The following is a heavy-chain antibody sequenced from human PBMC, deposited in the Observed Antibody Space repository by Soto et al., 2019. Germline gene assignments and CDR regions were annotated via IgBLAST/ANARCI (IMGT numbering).Heavy chain of an antibody. Sequence: TLSLTCTVSGGSVSSDSYYWTWIRQSPGKGLEWIGYIHSSESTNYNPSLKSRITISLETSKNHFSLKVTSVTAADTAIYYCARGSVAGNFDYWGQGTLVTVSS. CDR3: ARGSVAGNFDY. D-gene: IGHD6-19*01. CDR1: GGSVSSDSYY. CDR2: IHSSEST. V-gene: IGHV4-61*03. J-gene: IGHJ4*02.